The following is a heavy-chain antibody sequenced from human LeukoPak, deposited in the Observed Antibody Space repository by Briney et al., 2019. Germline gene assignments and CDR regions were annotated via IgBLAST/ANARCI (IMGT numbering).Heavy chain of an antibody. V-gene: IGHV3-74*01. CDR3: SRDHPGSNSLDY. Sequence: GGSLRPSCAASGFTFNQYWMHWVRQAPGAGLEWVSRLKTDGRRTNYADSVKGRFTISRDNARNTVYLQMNSLRAEDTAVYYCSRDHPGSNSLDYWGQGTLVTVSS. CDR2: LKTDGRRT. CDR1: GFTFNQYW. D-gene: IGHD4-11*01. J-gene: IGHJ4*02.